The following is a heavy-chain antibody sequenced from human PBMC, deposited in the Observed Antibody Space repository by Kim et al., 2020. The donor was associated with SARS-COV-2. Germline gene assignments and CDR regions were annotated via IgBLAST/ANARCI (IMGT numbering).Heavy chain of an antibody. CDR1: GFIFDDFA. V-gene: IGHV3-9*01. J-gene: IGHJ4*02. CDR3: AKGVWSGYTETDYHFDY. D-gene: IGHD3-3*01. CDR2: ISWNSGRI. Sequence: GGSLRLSCAASGFIFDDFAMHWVRQAPGKGLEWVSRISWNSGRIAYADSVKGRFTVSRDNAKNSLYLQMNSLRAEDTAFYYCAKGVWSGYTETDYHFDYWGQGTLVTVS.